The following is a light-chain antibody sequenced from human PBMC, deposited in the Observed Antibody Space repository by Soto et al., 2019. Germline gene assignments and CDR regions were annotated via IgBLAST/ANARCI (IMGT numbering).Light chain of an antibody. V-gene: IGKV1-8*01. CDR1: QGISSY. Sequence: AIRMTQSPSSFSASTGDRVTITCRASQGISSYLAWYQQKPGKAPKLLLYAASTLQSGVPSRFSGSGSGTDLTLTISSLQPDDFANYYCQQYNSYSPLTFGGGTKVDIK. J-gene: IGKJ4*01. CDR2: AAS. CDR3: QQYNSYSPLT.